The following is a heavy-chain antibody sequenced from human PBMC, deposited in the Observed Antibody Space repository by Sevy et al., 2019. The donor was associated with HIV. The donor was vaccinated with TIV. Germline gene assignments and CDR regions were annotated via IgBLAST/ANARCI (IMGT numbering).Heavy chain of an antibody. CDR1: VFIFSRHW. CDR3: ASDYS. Sequence: GGSLRLSCAASVFIFSRHWMTWVRQAPGKGLEWVANIKEDGSEKYYVDSVKGRFTISRDNAKNSLHLQMNSLRVEDTAMYYCASDYSWGQGTLVTVSS. J-gene: IGHJ4*02. CDR2: IKEDGSEK. V-gene: IGHV3-7*01.